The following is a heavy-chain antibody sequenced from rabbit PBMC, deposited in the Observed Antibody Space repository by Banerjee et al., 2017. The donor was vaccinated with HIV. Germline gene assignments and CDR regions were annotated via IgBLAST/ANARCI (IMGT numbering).Heavy chain of an antibody. CDR3: AIDTYGYIGDAYNL. J-gene: IGHJ4*01. Sequence: QEQLEESGGGLVQPEGSLTLTCTASGFSFSNKYVMCWVRQAPGKGLEWIACINTSSGNTVYATWAKGRFTISRTSSTTVALQMTSLTAADTATYFCAIDTYGYIGDAYNLWGPGTLVTVS. D-gene: IGHD6-1*01. V-gene: IGHV1S45*01. CDR1: GFSFSNKYV. CDR2: INTSSGNT.